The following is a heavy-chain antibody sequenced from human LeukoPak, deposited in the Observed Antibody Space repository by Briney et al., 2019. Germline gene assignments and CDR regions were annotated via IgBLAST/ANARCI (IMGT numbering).Heavy chain of an antibody. CDR1: GFPFSNYE. CDR3: ARAGANRYYYYALDV. Sequence: GGSLRLSCAASGFPFSNYEMNWVRQAPGRGLEWVSYIGSSSTIYYADSAKGRFTISRDNVNNLLYLQMNSLRAKDTAVYYCARAGANRYYYYALDVWGQGITVTVSS. V-gene: IGHV3-69-1*01. D-gene: IGHD1/OR15-1a*01. J-gene: IGHJ6*02. CDR2: IGSSSTI.